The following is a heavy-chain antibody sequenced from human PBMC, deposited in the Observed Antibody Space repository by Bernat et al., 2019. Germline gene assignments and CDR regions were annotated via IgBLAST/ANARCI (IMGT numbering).Heavy chain of an antibody. CDR2: IKTNTGNP. Sequence: LVQSVSELKQPGASVKVSCKASAYTFTKYAINWVRQAPGQGLEWMGWIKTNTGNPTYAQGFTGRFVFSLDTSVSTAYLQISSLKAEDTAVYYCARDGWGYGDYSRPYFFDYWGRGTLVTVSS. V-gene: IGHV7-4-1*02. J-gene: IGHJ4*02. D-gene: IGHD4-17*01. CDR1: AYTFTKYA. CDR3: ARDGWGYGDYSRPYFFDY.